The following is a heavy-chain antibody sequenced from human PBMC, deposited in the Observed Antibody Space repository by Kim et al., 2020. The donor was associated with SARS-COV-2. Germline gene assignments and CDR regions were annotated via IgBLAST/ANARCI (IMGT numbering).Heavy chain of an antibody. Sequence: SYNPSLKSRVIVSVDTSKNQFSLKLTSVTTADTAVYSCASLEDRSGSIDDWGQGTLVTVSS. D-gene: IGHD3-10*01. CDR3: ASLEDRSGSIDD. J-gene: IGHJ4*02. V-gene: IGHV4-39*01.